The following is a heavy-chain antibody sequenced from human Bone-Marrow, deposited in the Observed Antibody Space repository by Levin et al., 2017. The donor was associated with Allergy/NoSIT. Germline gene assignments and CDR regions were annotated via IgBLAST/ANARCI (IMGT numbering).Heavy chain of an antibody. V-gene: IGHV3-30*18. J-gene: IGHJ4*02. CDR2: ISYDGSSR. CDR1: GFSFSNHG. D-gene: IGHD4-17*01. Sequence: GESLKISCAASGFSFSNHGLHWVRQAPGKGLEWVAVISYDGSSRYYADSVKGRFTISRDNSKNTLHLQMDSLRAEDTAVYFCAKDKNNGDYIYFLDYWGQGTLVTVSS. CDR3: AKDKNNGDYIYFLDY.